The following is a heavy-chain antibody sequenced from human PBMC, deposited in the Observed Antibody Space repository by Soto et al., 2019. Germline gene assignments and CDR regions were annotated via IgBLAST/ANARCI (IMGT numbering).Heavy chain of an antibody. CDR3: ARGRSYYGSGTTLDY. D-gene: IGHD3-10*01. Sequence: EVQLVESGGGLVQPGGSLRLSCAASGFTFSSYWMHGVRQAPGKGLVWVSRINSDGSSTSYANSVKGHFTISRDNAKNTLYLQMNSLRAEDTAVYYCARGRSYYGSGTTLDYWGQGTLVTVSS. J-gene: IGHJ4*02. CDR1: GFTFSSYW. CDR2: INSDGSST. V-gene: IGHV3-74*01.